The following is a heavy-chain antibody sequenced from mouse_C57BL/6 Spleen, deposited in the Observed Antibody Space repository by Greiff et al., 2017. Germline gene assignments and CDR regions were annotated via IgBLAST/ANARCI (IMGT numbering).Heavy chain of an antibody. CDR1: GFTFSDYY. CDR3: ARGNWDVAWFAY. J-gene: IGHJ3*01. V-gene: IGHV5-16*01. Sequence: DVMLVESEGGLVQPGSSMKLSCTASGFTFSDYYMAWVRQVPEKGLEWVANINYDGSSTYYLDSLKSRFIISRDNAKNILYLQMSSLKSEDTATYYCARGNWDVAWFAYWGQGTLVTVSA. CDR2: INYDGSST. D-gene: IGHD4-1*01.